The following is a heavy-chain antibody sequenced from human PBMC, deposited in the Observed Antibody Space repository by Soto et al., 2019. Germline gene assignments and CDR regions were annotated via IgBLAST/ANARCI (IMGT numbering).Heavy chain of an antibody. CDR1: GFSLSTSGVG. CDR3: ARIQAYYYYYYMDV. V-gene: IGHV2-5*01. CDR2: IYWNDDK. J-gene: IGHJ6*03. Sequence: SGPTLVNPTQTLTLTCTFSGFSLSTSGVGVGWIRQPPGKALEWLALIYWNDDKRYSTSLKSRLTISKDTSKSQVVLTMTNMDPVDTATYYCARIQAYYYYYYMDVWGKGTTVTVSS.